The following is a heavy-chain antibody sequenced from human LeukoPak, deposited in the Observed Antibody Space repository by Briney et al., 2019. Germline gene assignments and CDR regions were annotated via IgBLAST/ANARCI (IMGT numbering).Heavy chain of an antibody. V-gene: IGHV4-4*02. CDR1: GGSISSSNF. Sequence: SGTLSLTCGVSGGSISSSNFWSWVRQPPGKGLEWIGEIHRSGSPNYNPSLQSRVTISIDRSRNQIALELSSVTAADTAVYYCAREILGGFNPGAYWGQGTLVTVSS. CDR2: IHRSGSP. J-gene: IGHJ4*02. D-gene: IGHD1-14*01. CDR3: AREILGGFNPGAY.